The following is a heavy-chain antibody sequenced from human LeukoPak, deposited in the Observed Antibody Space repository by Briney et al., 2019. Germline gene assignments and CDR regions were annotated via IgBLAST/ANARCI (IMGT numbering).Heavy chain of an antibody. CDR1: GGSISKNY. J-gene: IGHJ4*02. CDR3: AKARDSNIWYPFDY. V-gene: IGHV4-59*01. D-gene: IGHD6-13*01. CDR2: IYYTGST. Sequence: PSETLSLTCTVSGGSISKNYWNWIRLPPGKGLEWIGYIYYTGSTHYNPSLKSRVTISLDTSKSQFSLKLTSVTAADTAVYYCAKARDSNIWYPFDYWGQGTLVTVSS.